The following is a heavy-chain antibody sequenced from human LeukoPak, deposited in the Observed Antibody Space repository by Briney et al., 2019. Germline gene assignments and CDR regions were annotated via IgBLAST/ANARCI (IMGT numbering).Heavy chain of an antibody. Sequence: SETLSLTCAVYGGSFSGYYWSWIRPPPGKGLEWSGEFSHSGSTHYTPSLKSRVTISVDASKNQFSLKLSSVTAADTAVYYCARVGDWNDLVYWGQGTLVSVSS. CDR2: FSHSGST. D-gene: IGHD1-1*01. J-gene: IGHJ4*02. CDR1: GGSFSGYY. V-gene: IGHV4-34*01. CDR3: ARVGDWNDLVY.